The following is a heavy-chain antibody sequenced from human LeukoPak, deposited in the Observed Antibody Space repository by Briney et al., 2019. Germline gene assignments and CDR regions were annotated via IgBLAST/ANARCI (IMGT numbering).Heavy chain of an antibody. CDR1: GYSFTSYW. V-gene: IGHV5-51*01. Sequence: GESLKISCKGSGYSFTSYWIGWVRQMPGKGLEWMGIIYPGDSDTTYSPSFQGQVTMSADKSISTASLQWSSLKASDTAMYYCARRGRDGYNYDAFDIWGQGTMVTVSS. J-gene: IGHJ3*02. D-gene: IGHD5-24*01. CDR2: IYPGDSDT. CDR3: ARRGRDGYNYDAFDI.